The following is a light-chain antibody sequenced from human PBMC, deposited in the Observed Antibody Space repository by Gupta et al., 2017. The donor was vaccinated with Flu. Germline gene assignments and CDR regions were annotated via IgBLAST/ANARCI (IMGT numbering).Light chain of an antibody. V-gene: IGLV3-25*02. CDR1: AFPKQY. CDR2: KDS. J-gene: IGLJ2*01. Sequence: SYDLTPPPPVSVSPGQIARTTCSVGAFPKQYAYWYQQKPGQAPVLVIYKDSERPSGIPERFSGSSSGTTVTLTISGVQAEDAADYYCQSADRSGTYVVFGGGTKLTVL. CDR3: QSADRSGTYVV.